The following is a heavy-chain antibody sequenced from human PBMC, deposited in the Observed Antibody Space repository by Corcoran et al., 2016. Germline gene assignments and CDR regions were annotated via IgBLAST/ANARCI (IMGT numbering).Heavy chain of an antibody. CDR2: IGTAGDT. J-gene: IGHJ4*02. Sequence: EVQLVESGGGLVQPGGSLRLSCAASGFTFSSYDMHWVRQATGKGLEWVSAIGTAGDTYYPGSVKGRFTISRENAKNSLYLQMNSLRAEDTAVYYCARSVAGTSVFDYWGQGTLVTVSS. D-gene: IGHD6-19*01. CDR3: ARSVAGTSVFDY. CDR1: GFTFSSYD. V-gene: IGHV3-13*01.